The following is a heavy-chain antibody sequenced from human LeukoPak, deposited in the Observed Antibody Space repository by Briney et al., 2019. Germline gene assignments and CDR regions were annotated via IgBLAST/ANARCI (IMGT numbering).Heavy chain of an antibody. V-gene: IGHV1-69*04. J-gene: IGHJ4*02. D-gene: IGHD3-22*01. CDR3: ARATYYYDSSGYYYVGNLDY. CDR1: GGTFSSYA. CDR2: IIPILGIA. Sequence: SVKVSCKASGGTFSSYAISWVRQAPGQGLEWMGRIIPILGIANYAQKFQGRVTITADKSTSTAYMELSSLRSEDTAVYYCARATYYYDSSGYYYVGNLDYWGQGTLVTVSS.